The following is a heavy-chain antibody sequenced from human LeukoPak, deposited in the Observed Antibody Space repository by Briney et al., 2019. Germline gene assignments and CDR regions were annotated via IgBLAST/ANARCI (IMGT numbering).Heavy chain of an antibody. V-gene: IGHV1-2*02. Sequence: ASVKVSCKASGYTFTGYYMHWVRQAPGQGLEWMGWINPNSGGTNYAQKFQGRVTMTRDTSISTAYMELSRLRSDDTAVYYCARGALKGIAAAATTWNSYYYYYMDVWGKGTTVTVSS. J-gene: IGHJ6*03. D-gene: IGHD6-13*01. CDR1: GYTFTGYY. CDR2: INPNSGGT. CDR3: ARGALKGIAAAATTWNSYYYYYMDV.